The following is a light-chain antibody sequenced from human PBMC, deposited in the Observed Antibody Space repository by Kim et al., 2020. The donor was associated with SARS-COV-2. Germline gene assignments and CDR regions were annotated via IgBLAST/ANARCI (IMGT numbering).Light chain of an antibody. CDR3: QQYLYYWT. Sequence: GDRGTITGRASQSIGNYLAWYQQKPGKAPKVLIYDASSLESGVPSRFSGSGSGTEFTLNINSLQPDDFATYYCQQYLYYWTFGQGTKVDIK. V-gene: IGKV1-5*01. CDR1: QSIGNY. J-gene: IGKJ1*01. CDR2: DAS.